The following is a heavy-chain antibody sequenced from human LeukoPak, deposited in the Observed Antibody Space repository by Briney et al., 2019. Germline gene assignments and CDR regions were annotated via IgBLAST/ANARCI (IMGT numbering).Heavy chain of an antibody. Sequence: GGSLRLSCAASGFTFDDYAMHWVRQAPGKGLEWVSGISWNSGSIGYADSVKGRFTISRDNAKNSLYLQMNSLRAEDTALYYCAKAPPRPDNYYYGMDVWGQGTTVTVSS. D-gene: IGHD1-14*01. J-gene: IGHJ6*02. V-gene: IGHV3-9*01. CDR2: ISWNSGSI. CDR3: AKAPPRPDNYYYGMDV. CDR1: GFTFDDYA.